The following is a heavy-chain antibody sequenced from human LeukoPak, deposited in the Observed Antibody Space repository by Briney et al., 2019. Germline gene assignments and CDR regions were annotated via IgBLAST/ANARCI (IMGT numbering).Heavy chain of an antibody. Sequence: SETLSLTCTVSGGSISSYYWSWVRQPPGKGLEWIGYIYYSGSTNSNPSLKSRVTISLDTSKNQVSLKLSSVTAADTAVYYCARRDHYGVKAFDIWGLGTMVTVSS. V-gene: IGHV4-59*08. CDR1: GGSISSYY. CDR3: ARRDHYGVKAFDI. CDR2: IYYSGST. J-gene: IGHJ3*02. D-gene: IGHD4-17*01.